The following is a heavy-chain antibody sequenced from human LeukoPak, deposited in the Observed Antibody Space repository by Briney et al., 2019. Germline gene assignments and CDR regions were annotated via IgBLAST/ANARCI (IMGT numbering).Heavy chain of an antibody. CDR2: ISGSGGST. J-gene: IGHJ4*02. V-gene: IGHV3-23*01. D-gene: IGHD6-19*01. Sequence: GGSLRLSCAASGFTFSSYGMSWVRQAPGKGLEWISAISGSGGSTYYADSVKGRFTISRDNSKNTLYLQMNSLRAEDTAVYYCAKSTSSGWYYFDYWGQGTLVTVSS. CDR1: GFTFSSYG. CDR3: AKSTSSGWYYFDY.